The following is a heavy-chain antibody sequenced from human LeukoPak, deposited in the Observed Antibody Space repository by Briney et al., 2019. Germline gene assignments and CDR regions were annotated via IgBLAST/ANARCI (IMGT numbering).Heavy chain of an antibody. V-gene: IGHV4-39*01. J-gene: IGHJ4*02. D-gene: IGHD3-10*02. CDR1: GGSISSSSYY. CDR3: ASRTCSVDY. CDR2: IYYSGST. Sequence: SETLSLTCTVSGGSISSSSYYWGWIRQPPGKGLEWIGSIYYSGSTYYNPSLKSRVTISVDTSKNQFSLKLSSVTAADTAVYYCASRTCSVDYWGQGTLVTVSS.